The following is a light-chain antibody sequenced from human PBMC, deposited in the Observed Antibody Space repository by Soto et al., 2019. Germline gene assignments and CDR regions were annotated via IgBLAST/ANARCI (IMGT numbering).Light chain of an antibody. CDR2: GAS. CDR3: QQHNNWPPIT. V-gene: IGKV3-15*01. Sequence: EIVMTQSPATLSVSPGDRVTLSCRASQSVNSDLAWYQQKPGQAPRLLIYGASTRATGIPARFSGSGSGTEFTLTIRSLQSEDFAVYYCQQHNNWPPITFGQGTRLEIK. J-gene: IGKJ5*01. CDR1: QSVNSD.